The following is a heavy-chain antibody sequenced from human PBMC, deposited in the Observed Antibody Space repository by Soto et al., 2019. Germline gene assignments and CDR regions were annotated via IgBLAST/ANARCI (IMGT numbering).Heavy chain of an antibody. D-gene: IGHD3-9*01. Sequence: SVKVSCKASGGNFRSEAISWVRQAPGHGLEWMGRIIPMFSTPHYAQKFQGRVTIIADESTTTVNMEMRGLTYEDTAVYYCARAQFSDILTADDYWMDVRG. CDR3: ARAQFSDILTADDYWMDV. V-gene: IGHV1-69*13. J-gene: IGHJ6*02. CDR2: IIPMFSTP. CDR1: GGNFRSEA.